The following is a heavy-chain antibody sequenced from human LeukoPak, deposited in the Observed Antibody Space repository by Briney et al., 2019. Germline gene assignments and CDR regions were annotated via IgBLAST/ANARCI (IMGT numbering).Heavy chain of an antibody. V-gene: IGHV1-69*13. D-gene: IGHD1-14*01. J-gene: IGHJ4*02. CDR1: GGTFSSYA. CDR3: ASPPPGASPGQFDY. CDR2: IIPIFGTA. Sequence: SVTVSCMASGGTFSSYAISWVRQAPGQGREWMGGIIPIFGTANYAQKFQGRVTITADESTSTAYMELSSLRSEDTAVYYCASPPPGASPGQFDYWGQGTLVTVSS.